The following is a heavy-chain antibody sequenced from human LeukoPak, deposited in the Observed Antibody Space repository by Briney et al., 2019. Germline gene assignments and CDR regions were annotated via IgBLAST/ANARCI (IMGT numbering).Heavy chain of an antibody. CDR1: GFTFGNHR. D-gene: IGHD1-26*01. CDR2: IKQDGGEI. CDR3: ARDKIVGATHFDY. Sequence: GGSLRLSCVASGFTFGNHRMSWVRQAPGKGLEWVANIKQDGGEIYYVDSVKGRFTISRDNAKNSLYLQMNSLTAEDTAVYYCARDKIVGATHFDYWGQGTLVTVSS. V-gene: IGHV3-7*01. J-gene: IGHJ4*02.